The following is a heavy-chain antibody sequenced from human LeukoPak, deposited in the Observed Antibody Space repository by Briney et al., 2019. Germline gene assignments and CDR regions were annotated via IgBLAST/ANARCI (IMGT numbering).Heavy chain of an antibody. Sequence: ASVKVSCKASGYTFTDYYMHWVRQAPGQGLEWITIINPSSGSTNYAQKFQGRVTMTRDTSTSTVYMELSSLRSEDTAVYYCARTPMNYDILTGLYYYYGMDVWGQGTTVTVSS. CDR1: GYTFTDYY. CDR2: INPSSGST. V-gene: IGHV1-46*01. D-gene: IGHD3-9*01. J-gene: IGHJ6*02. CDR3: ARTPMNYDILTGLYYYYGMDV.